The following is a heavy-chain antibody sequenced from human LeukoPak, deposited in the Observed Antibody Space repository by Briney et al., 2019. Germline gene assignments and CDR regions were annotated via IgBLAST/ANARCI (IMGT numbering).Heavy chain of an antibody. CDR1: GFIFSNFG. Sequence: GGSLRLSCAASGFIFSNFGMHWVRQAPGKGLEWVTFISYDGSNKYYADSVKGRFTISRDNSKNTLYLQMNSLRAEDTAVYYCAKDLLGRYDFWSGYYGYYYYGMDVWGQGTTVTVSS. J-gene: IGHJ6*02. CDR3: AKDLLGRYDFWSGYYGYYYYGMDV. D-gene: IGHD3-3*01. CDR2: ISYDGSNK. V-gene: IGHV3-30*02.